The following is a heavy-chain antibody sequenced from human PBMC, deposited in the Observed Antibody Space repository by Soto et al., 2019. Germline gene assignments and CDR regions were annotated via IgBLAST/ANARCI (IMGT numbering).Heavy chain of an antibody. CDR2: MNPNSGNT. CDR1: GYTFTNYD. Sequence: VQLVQSGAEVKKPGASVKVSCKASGYTFTNYDILWVRQATGQGLEWMGWMNPNSGNTGNAQQFQGRITMTRDTSINTAYMELSSLTSEDTAVYYCTRGLNLISGADAAALDCWGQGTLITVSS. CDR3: TRGLNLISGADAAALDC. V-gene: IGHV1-8*01. J-gene: IGHJ4*02. D-gene: IGHD7-27*01.